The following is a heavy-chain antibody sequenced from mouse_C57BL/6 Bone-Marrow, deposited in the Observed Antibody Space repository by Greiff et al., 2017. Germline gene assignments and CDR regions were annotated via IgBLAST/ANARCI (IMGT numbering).Heavy chain of an antibody. Sequence: QVQLQQPGAELVKPGASVKLSCKASGYTFTSYWMHWVKQRPGQGLEWIGMIHPYSGSTNYNEKFKSKATLTVDKSSSTAYMQLSSLTSADSAVYYCARDGAYIITWFAYWGQGTLVTVSA. CDR2: IHPYSGST. D-gene: IGHD6-5*01. CDR1: GYTFTSYW. J-gene: IGHJ3*01. V-gene: IGHV1-64*01. CDR3: ARDGAYIITWFAY.